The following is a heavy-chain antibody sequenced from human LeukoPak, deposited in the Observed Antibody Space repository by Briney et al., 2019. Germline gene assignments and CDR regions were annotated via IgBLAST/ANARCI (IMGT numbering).Heavy chain of an antibody. CDR2: ISGYNGNT. CDR1: GGTFSSYA. CDR3: ARYYYGSSGYFPRTFDY. J-gene: IGHJ4*02. Sequence: ASVKVSCKASGGTFSSYAISWVRQAPGQGLEWMGWISGYNGNTNYAQKVQGRVTMTTDTSTNTAHMELRSLKSDDTAVYYCARYYYGSSGYFPRTFDYWGQGTLVIVSS. V-gene: IGHV1-18*01. D-gene: IGHD3-22*01.